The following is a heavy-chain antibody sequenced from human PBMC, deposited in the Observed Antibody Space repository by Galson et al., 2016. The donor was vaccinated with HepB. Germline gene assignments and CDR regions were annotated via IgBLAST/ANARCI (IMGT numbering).Heavy chain of an antibody. CDR1: GFTFSGSA. D-gene: IGHD4-17*01. J-gene: IGHJ4*02. Sequence: SLRLSCAASGFTFSGSAMHWVRQASGKGLEWVGRIRPENYATAYAASVKGRFTVSRDDSKSTAYLHMDSLKTEDTAVYYCAGGVRDYAPQYWGQGALVTISS. V-gene: IGHV3-73*01. CDR3: AGGVRDYAPQY. CDR2: IRPENYAT.